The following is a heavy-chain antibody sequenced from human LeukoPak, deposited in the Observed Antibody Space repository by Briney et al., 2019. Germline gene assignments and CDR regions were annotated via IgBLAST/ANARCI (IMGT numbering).Heavy chain of an antibody. Sequence: SQTLSLTCAISGDSVSSDSVAWNWIRQAPSRGLESLVRTYRRSIDYAVSVKGRITINPDTSKNQLSLHLNSVTPEDTAVYYCAITTVTTRFYYYYGMDVWGQGTTVTVSS. J-gene: IGHJ6*02. D-gene: IGHD4-17*01. CDR3: AITTVTTRFYYYYGMDV. CDR1: GDSVSSDSVA. V-gene: IGHV6-1*01. CDR2: TYRRSI.